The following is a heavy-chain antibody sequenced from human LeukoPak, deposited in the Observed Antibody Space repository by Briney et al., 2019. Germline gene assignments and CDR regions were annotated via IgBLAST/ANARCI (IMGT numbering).Heavy chain of an antibody. CDR3: ARDSRYCSGGSCYASYYYYGMDV. J-gene: IGHJ6*02. CDR2: IYTSGST. Sequence: SETLSLTCTVSGGSISSYYWSWIRQPAGKGLEWIGRIYTSGSTNYNPSLKSRVTMSVDTSKNQFSLKLGSVTAADTAVYYCARDSRYCSGGSCYASYYYYGMDVWGQGTTVTVSS. D-gene: IGHD2-15*01. V-gene: IGHV4-4*07. CDR1: GGSISSYY.